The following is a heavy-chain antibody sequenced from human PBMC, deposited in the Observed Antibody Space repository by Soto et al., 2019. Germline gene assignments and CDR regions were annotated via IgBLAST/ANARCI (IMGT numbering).Heavy chain of an antibody. CDR2: VYPSDSDV. D-gene: IGHD3-16*01. CDR1: GYRFSSSW. J-gene: IGHJ4*02. V-gene: IGHV5-51*01. Sequence: PGESLKISCQVTGYRFSSSWIGWLRQKPGKGLEWLGNVYPSDSDVRYSPAFEGQVTISADNSINTAYLQLLNLKASDTAIYYCTKGANSPFDSWGQGTRCNVSS. CDR3: TKGANSPFDS.